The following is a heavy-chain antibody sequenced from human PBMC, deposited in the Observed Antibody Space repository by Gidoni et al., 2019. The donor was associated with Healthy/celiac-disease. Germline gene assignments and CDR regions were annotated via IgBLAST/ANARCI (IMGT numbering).Heavy chain of an antibody. Sequence: EVQLVESGGGLVQPGGSLRLSCAASGFTFSSYSMNWVRQAPGKGLEWVSYISSSSSTIYYADSVKGRFTISRDNAKNSLYLQMNSLRAEDTAVYYCARDGPTGVTAPDYWGQGTLVTVSS. CDR1: GFTFSSYS. D-gene: IGHD2-21*02. CDR2: ISSSSSTI. V-gene: IGHV3-48*04. J-gene: IGHJ4*02. CDR3: ARDGPTGVTAPDY.